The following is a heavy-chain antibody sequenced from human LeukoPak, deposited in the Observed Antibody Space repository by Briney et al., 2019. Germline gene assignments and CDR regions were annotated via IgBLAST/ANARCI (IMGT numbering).Heavy chain of an antibody. CDR1: GYTFTSYD. J-gene: IGHJ5*02. CDR3: ARYSSIVGATSWFDP. V-gene: IGHV1-8*01. CDR2: MNPNSGNT. Sequence: GASVKVSCKASGYTFTSYDINWVRQATGQGLEWMGWMNPNSGNTGYAQKFQGRVTMTRNTSISTAYMELSSLRSEDTAVYYCARYSSIVGATSWFDPWGQGTLVTVSS. D-gene: IGHD1-26*01.